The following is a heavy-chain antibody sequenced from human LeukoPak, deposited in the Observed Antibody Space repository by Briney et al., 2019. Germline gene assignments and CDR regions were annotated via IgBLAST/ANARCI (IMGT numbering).Heavy chain of an antibody. CDR3: ARESRQQLVLRY. CDR2: ISAYNGNT. Sequence: ASVKVSCKASGYTFTSYGISWVRQAPGQGLEWMGWISAYNGNTNYAQKLQGRVTMTRDTSTSTVYMELSSLRSEDTAVYYCARESRQQLVLRYWGQGTLVTVSS. V-gene: IGHV1-18*01. J-gene: IGHJ4*02. D-gene: IGHD6-13*01. CDR1: GYTFTSYG.